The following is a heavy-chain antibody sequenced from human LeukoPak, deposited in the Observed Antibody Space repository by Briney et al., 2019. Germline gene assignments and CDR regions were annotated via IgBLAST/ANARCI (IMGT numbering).Heavy chain of an antibody. CDR2: IYYNGST. Sequence: SETLSLTCTVSGGSISSYYWSWIQQPPGKGLEWIGYIYYNGSTNYNPALKSRLTISLDTSKNQFSLRLSSLTAADTAVYYCARDQKLLWFGPGDYYYGLDVWGQGTTVTVSS. CDR3: ARDQKLLWFGPGDYYYGLDV. J-gene: IGHJ6*02. D-gene: IGHD3-10*01. V-gene: IGHV4-59*01. CDR1: GGSISSYY.